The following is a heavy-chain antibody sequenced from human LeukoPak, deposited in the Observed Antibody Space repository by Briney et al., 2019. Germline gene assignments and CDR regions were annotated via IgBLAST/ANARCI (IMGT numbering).Heavy chain of an antibody. CDR1: GYSISSGYY. CDR3: ARVGIAARSKPFDY. D-gene: IGHD6-6*01. V-gene: IGHV4-38-2*02. J-gene: IGHJ4*02. Sequence: PSETLSLTCTVSGYSISSGYYWGWIRQPPGKGLEWIGEINHSGSTNYNPSLKSRVTISVDTSKNQFSLKLSSVTAADTAVYYCARVGIAARSKPFDYWGQGTLVTVSS. CDR2: INHSGST.